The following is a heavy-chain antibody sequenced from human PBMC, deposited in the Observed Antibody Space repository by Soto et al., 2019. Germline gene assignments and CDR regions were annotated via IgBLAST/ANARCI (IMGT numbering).Heavy chain of an antibody. Sequence: GGSLRLSCAASGFTFSSYAMSWVRQAPGKGLEWVSDISGSGGSTYYADSVKGRFTISRDNSKNTLYLQMNSLRAEDTAVYYCAGGLTTDWYFDLWGRGTLVTVSS. CDR1: GFTFSSYA. J-gene: IGHJ2*01. CDR2: ISGSGGST. D-gene: IGHD3-16*01. V-gene: IGHV3-23*01. CDR3: AGGLTTDWYFDL.